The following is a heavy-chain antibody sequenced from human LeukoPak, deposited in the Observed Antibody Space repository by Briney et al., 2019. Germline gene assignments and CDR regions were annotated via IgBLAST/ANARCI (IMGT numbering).Heavy chain of an antibody. V-gene: IGHV4-39*07. CDR1: GGSISSVSYY. D-gene: IGHD3-22*01. Sequence: SETLSLTCTVSGGSISSVSYYWGWIRQPPGKGLEWIGEINHSGSTYYNPSLKSRVTISIDTSKNQFSLKLSSVTAADTAVYYCARVLSSSGYYAPFDYWGQGTLVTVSS. CDR2: INHSGST. J-gene: IGHJ4*02. CDR3: ARVLSSSGYYAPFDY.